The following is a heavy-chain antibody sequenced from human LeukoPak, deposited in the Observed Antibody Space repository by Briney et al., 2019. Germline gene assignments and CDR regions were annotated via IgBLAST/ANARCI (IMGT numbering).Heavy chain of an antibody. CDR2: ISGDGGST. CDR3: AKDKGSPYSSGWYSYGMDV. CDR1: GFTFDDYA. Sequence: GGSLRLSCAASGFTFDDYAMRWVRQAPGKGLEWVSLISGDGGSTYYADSVKGRFTISRDNSKNSLYLQMNSLRTEDTALYYCAKDKGSPYSSGWYSYGMDVWGQGTTVTVSS. J-gene: IGHJ6*02. D-gene: IGHD6-19*01. V-gene: IGHV3-43*02.